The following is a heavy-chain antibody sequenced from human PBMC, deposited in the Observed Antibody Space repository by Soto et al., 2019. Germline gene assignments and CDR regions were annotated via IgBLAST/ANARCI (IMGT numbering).Heavy chain of an antibody. CDR2: ITDSGTGT. Sequence: EVHLLESGGGLVQPGESLRLSCGAYGFTFSSCVMSWVRQAPGKGLEWVSSITDSGTGTYYADSVKGRFTISRDNSKNTMYLQMNNLRAEDTGVYYCAKGLINGRWYAADWGQGTLVTVSS. D-gene: IGHD6-13*01. CDR3: AKGLINGRWYAAD. CDR1: GFTFSSCV. V-gene: IGHV3-23*01. J-gene: IGHJ4*02.